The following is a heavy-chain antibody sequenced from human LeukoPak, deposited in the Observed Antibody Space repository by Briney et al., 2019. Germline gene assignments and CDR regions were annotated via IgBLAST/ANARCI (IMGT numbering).Heavy chain of an antibody. CDR2: ISYDGSNK. V-gene: IGHV3-30*03. J-gene: IGHJ4*02. CDR1: GFTFSSYG. Sequence: PGGSLRLSCAASGFTFSSYGMHWVRQAPGKGLEWVAVISYDGSNKYYADSVKGRFTISRDNSKNTLYLQMNSLRAEDTAVYYCARGSLYDSSQFDYWGQGTLVTVSS. D-gene: IGHD3-22*01. CDR3: ARGSLYDSSQFDY.